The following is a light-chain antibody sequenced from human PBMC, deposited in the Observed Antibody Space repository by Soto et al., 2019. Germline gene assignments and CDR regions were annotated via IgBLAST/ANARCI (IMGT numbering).Light chain of an antibody. J-gene: IGKJ5*01. CDR3: QQYGGSPT. CDR1: QSVSRDF. CDR2: GPS. V-gene: IGKV3-20*01. Sequence: EIVLTQSPGTRSLSTGERATLSCRASQSVSRDFLAWYQQKPGQARRLLIVGPSSRATGIPDRFSGSGSGTYFTLTISRLAPEDFAVYYCQQYGGSPTFGQGTRLEI.